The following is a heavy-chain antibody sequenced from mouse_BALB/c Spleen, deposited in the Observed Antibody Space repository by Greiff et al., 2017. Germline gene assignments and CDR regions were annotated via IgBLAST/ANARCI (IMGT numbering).Heavy chain of an antibody. V-gene: IGHV3-2*02. D-gene: IGHD1-1*02. CDR3: ARLDYGLDY. J-gene: IGHJ2*01. CDR1: GYSITSDYA. CDR2: ISYSGST. Sequence: EVQLQESGPGLVKPSQSLSLTCTVTGYSITSDYAWNWIRQFPGNKLEWMGYISYSGSTSYNPSLKSRISITRDTSKNQFFLQLNSVTTEDTATYYCARLDYGLDYWGQGTTLTVSS.